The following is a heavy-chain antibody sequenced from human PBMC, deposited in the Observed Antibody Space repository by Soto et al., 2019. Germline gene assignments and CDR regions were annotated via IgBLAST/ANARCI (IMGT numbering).Heavy chain of an antibody. CDR1: GFTFSSYC. V-gene: IGHV3-30*18. Sequence: GGSLRLSCAASGFTFSSYCMHWVRQAPGKGLEWVAVISYDGSNKYYADSVKGRFTISRDNSKNTLYLQMNSLRAEDTAVYYCAKGDVSSIAARLGYWGQGTLVTVSS. D-gene: IGHD6-6*01. CDR2: ISYDGSNK. CDR3: AKGDVSSIAARLGY. J-gene: IGHJ4*02.